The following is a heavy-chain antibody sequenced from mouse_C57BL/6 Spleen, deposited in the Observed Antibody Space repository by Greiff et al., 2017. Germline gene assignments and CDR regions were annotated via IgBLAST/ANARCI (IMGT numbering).Heavy chain of an antibody. V-gene: IGHV1-82*01. D-gene: IGHD1-1*01. CDR2: IYPGDGDT. Sequence: VKVVESGPELVKPGASVKISCKASGYAFSSSWMNWVKQRPGKGLEWIGRIYPGDGDTNYNGKFKGKATLTADKSSSTAYMQLSSLTSEDSAVYFCARQYVLLRYLAQFADWGQGTLGTVSA. CDR1: GYAFSSSW. J-gene: IGHJ3*01. CDR3: ARQYVLLRYLAQFAD.